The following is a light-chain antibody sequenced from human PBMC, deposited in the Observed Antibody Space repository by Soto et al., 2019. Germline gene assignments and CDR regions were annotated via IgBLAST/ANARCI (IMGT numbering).Light chain of an antibody. CDR3: LQGPRFPPWT. V-gene: IGKV2-30*01. CDR1: QSLVSSEGDAY. CDR2: KVS. Sequence: DVVMTQSPLSLSVTLGQSASISCRSSQSLVSSEGDAYLNWFNQRTGQSPRRLMYKVSDRDSGVTDIFSDNGSGTYFTLKINKVDAEDIGVYYCLQGPRFPPWTFGQGTKVEI. J-gene: IGKJ1*01.